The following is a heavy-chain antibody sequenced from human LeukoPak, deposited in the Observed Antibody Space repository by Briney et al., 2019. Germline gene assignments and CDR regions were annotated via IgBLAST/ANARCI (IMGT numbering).Heavy chain of an antibody. V-gene: IGHV3-9*01. J-gene: IGHJ4*02. CDR1: GPTFDDSA. CDR3: AKEALWFGELWKAEIDY. Sequence: QTGGSLRLSCAAYGPTFDDSAMHCVRQAPGKWLESVSGISWNSGSIGYADSVKGRFTISRDNAKNALYLQMNSLRAEDTALYYCAKEALWFGELWKAEIDYWGQGTLVTVSS. CDR2: ISWNSGSI. D-gene: IGHD3-10*01.